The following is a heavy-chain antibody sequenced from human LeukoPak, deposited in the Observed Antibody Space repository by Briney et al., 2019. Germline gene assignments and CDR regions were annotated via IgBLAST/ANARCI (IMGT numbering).Heavy chain of an antibody. CDR2: ISAYNGNT. V-gene: IGHV1-18*01. Sequence: EASVKVSCKASGYTFTSYGISWVRQAPGQGLEWMGWISAYNGNTNYAQKLQGRVTITTDQSTRTAYMELNNLSSDATAVYYCARVGRSRGSLPNSYYYMDVWGKGTTVTVSS. D-gene: IGHD1-26*01. CDR3: ARVGRSRGSLPNSYYYMDV. CDR1: GYTFTSYG. J-gene: IGHJ6*03.